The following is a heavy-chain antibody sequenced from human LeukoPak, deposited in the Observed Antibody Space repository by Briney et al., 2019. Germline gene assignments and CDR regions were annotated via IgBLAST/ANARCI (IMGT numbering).Heavy chain of an antibody. V-gene: IGHV4-30-4*08. CDR3: ARDDGSGSSIPYYFDY. J-gene: IGHJ4*02. Sequence: SETLSLTCTVSGGSISSGDYYWSWIRQPPGKGLEWIGYIYYSGSTYYNPSLKSRVTISVDTSKNQFSLKLSSVTAADTAVYYCARDDGSGSSIPYYFDYWGQGTLVTVSS. CDR2: IYYSGST. CDR1: GGSISSGDYY. D-gene: IGHD3-10*01.